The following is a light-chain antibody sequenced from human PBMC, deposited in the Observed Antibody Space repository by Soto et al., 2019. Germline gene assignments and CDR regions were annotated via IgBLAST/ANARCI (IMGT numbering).Light chain of an antibody. CDR1: SSDVGGYKF. Sequence: QSVLTQPPSASGSPGQSVTISCTGTSSDVGGYKFVSWYQQHPGKAPKLMIYEIRERPSGVPDLFSGSKYGNTAPLTVSGLQAEDKAHYYYSSYAGSNIVVFGGGTKLTVL. J-gene: IGLJ2*01. V-gene: IGLV2-8*01. CDR2: EIR. CDR3: SSYAGSNIVV.